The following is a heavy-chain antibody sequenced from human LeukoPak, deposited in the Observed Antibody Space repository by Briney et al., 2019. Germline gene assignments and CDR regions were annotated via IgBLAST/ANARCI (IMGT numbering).Heavy chain of an antibody. D-gene: IGHD1-26*01. Sequence: SETLSLTCTVSGGSISSGYYYWSWIRQPAGKGLEWIGRINTSGSTSYNPSLNSRVTISIDTSKNQLSLKLSSVTVADTAVYYCARDLYNVGATGAFDIWGQGTMVTVSA. CDR3: ARDLYNVGATGAFDI. CDR2: INTSGST. J-gene: IGHJ3*02. V-gene: IGHV4-61*02. CDR1: GGSISSGYYY.